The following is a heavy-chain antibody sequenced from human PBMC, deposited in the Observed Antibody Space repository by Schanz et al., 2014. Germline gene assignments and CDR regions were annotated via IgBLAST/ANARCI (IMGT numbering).Heavy chain of an antibody. CDR3: ARGYGDSPTDF. Sequence: QVQLVQSGAEVKKPGSSVKVSCKASRSTFSTYPINWLRQAPGQGLEWMGRIIPIHGIVNYAQRCQDRVTIAADRSTSTAYMELSSLRSEDTAVYYCARGYGDSPTDFWGQGTLVTVSS. D-gene: IGHD4-17*01. CDR1: RSTFSTYP. J-gene: IGHJ4*02. CDR2: IIPIHGIV. V-gene: IGHV1-69*02.